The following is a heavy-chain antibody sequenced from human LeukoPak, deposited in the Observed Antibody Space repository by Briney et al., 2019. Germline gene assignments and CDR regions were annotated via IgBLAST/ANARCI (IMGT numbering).Heavy chain of an antibody. V-gene: IGHV4-59*08. CDR2: IYYSGST. J-gene: IGHJ4*02. Sequence: PSETLSLTCTVSGGSISSYYWSWIRQPPGKGLEWIGYIYYSGSTNYNPSLKSRVTISVETSKNQFSLKLSSVTAADTAVYYCARRAPYSYEWSTLDYWGQGTLVTVSS. CDR1: GGSISSYY. D-gene: IGHD5-18*01. CDR3: ARRAPYSYEWSTLDY.